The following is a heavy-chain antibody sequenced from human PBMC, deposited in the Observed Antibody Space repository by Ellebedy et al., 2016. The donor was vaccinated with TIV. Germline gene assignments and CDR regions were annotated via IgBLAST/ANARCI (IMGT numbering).Heavy chain of an antibody. CDR1: GGSISSGGYY. CDR2: IYYSGST. D-gene: IGHD3-10*01. V-gene: IGHV4-31*03. CDR3: ARDDNGSGALDY. J-gene: IGHJ4*02. Sequence: LRLXCTVSGGSISSGGYYWSWIRQHPGKGLEWIGYIYYSGSTYYNPSLKSRVTISVDTSKNQFSLKLSSVTAADTAVYYCARDDNGSGALDYWGQGTLVTVSS.